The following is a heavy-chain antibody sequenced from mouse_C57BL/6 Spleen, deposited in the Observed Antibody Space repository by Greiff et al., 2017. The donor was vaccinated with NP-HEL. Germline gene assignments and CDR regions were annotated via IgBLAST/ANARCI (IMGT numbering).Heavy chain of an antibody. Sequence: VQLQQSGPELVKPGASVKISCKASGYSFTDYNMNWVKQSNGKSLEWIGVINPNYGTTSYNQKFKGKATLTVDQSSSTAYMQLNSLTSEDSAVYYGARWAYYSNPYAMDYWGQGTSVTVSS. V-gene: IGHV1-39*01. CDR3: ARWAYYSNPYAMDY. CDR2: INPNYGTT. CDR1: GYSFTDYN. D-gene: IGHD2-5*01. J-gene: IGHJ4*01.